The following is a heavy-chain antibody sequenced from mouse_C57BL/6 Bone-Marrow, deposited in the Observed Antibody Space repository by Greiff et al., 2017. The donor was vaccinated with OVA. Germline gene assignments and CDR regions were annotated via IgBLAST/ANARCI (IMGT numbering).Heavy chain of an antibody. CDR3: AREGVMGNYLLDYAMDY. Sequence: QVQLQQPGAELVKPGASVKMSCKASGYTFTSYWITWVKQRPGQGLEWIGDIYPGSGSTNYNEKFKSKATLPVDTSSSTAYMQLSSLTSEDSAVYYCAREGVMGNYLLDYAMDYWGQGTSVTVSS. D-gene: IGHD2-1*01. CDR1: GYTFTSYW. CDR2: IYPGSGST. V-gene: IGHV1-55*01. J-gene: IGHJ4*01.